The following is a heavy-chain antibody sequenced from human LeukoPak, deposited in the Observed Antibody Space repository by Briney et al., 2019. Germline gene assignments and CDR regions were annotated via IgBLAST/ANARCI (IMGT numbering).Heavy chain of an antibody. J-gene: IGHJ5*02. CDR1: XYTFTGYY. Sequence: VKVSCKXXXYTFTGYYMHWVRQAPGQGLEWMGWINPNSGGTNYAQKFQGRVTMTRDTSISTAYMELSRLRSDDTAVYYCASTTTRNWFDPWGQGTLVTVSS. CDR2: INPNSGGT. CDR3: ASTTTRNWFDP. D-gene: IGHD1-1*01. V-gene: IGHV1-2*02.